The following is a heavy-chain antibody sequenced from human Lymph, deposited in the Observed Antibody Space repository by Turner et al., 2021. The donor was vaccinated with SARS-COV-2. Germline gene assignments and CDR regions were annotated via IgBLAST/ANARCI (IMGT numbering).Heavy chain of an antibody. J-gene: IGHJ4*02. D-gene: IGHD2-15*01. CDR1: GGTFSSSA. CDR3: ARGAAYCSGGSCYRKGFDY. CDR2: IIPIFGTA. Sequence: QVQLVQSGAEVKKPGSSVKVSCTASGGTFSSSAISWVRQAPGQGLEWMGGIIPIFGTANYAQRFQGRVTITADESTSTAYMELRSLRSEDTAVYYCARGAAYCSGGSCYRKGFDYWGQGTPVTVSS. V-gene: IGHV1-69*01.